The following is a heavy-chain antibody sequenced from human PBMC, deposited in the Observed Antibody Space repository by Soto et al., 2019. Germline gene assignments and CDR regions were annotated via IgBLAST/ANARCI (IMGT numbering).Heavy chain of an antibody. D-gene: IGHD3-22*01. CDR3: VRNGYYSLDV. V-gene: IGHV4-4*02. CDR2: VYHSGAT. J-gene: IGHJ6*02. CDR1: GDSIIGTGW. Sequence: QVQLQESGPGLVRPSGTLSLTCAVSGDSIIGTGWWSWVRQSPGKGLDWIGEVYHSGATNYNPSLKSRVTISVDTSRNQFSLNPGAVTAADTAVYYCVRNGYYSLDVWGQGTTVTVSS.